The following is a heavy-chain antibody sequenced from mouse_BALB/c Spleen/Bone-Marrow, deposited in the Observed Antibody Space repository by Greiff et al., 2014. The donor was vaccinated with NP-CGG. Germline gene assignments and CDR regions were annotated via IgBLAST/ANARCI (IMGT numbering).Heavy chain of an antibody. CDR3: ARGGNFDVRDY. CDR2: INPSNGAN. CDR1: GYPFTCYY. V-gene: IGHV1S81*02. J-gene: IGHJ4*01. Sequence: VPLQPSGAELFNPGASVKLSCKASGYPFTCYYLFWVKLRPGQGLEWIGGINPSNGANNFNEKFKSKTTLTVDKSSSTAYMQLSSLTAEDSAVYYCARGGNFDVRDYWGQGTSVTVAA. D-gene: IGHD2-1*01.